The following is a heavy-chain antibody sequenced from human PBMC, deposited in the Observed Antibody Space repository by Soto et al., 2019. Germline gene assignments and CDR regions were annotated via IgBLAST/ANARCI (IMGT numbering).Heavy chain of an antibody. CDR3: ARGDTAMVFDY. J-gene: IGHJ4*02. CDR1: GYTFTGYY. V-gene: IGHV1-2*04. D-gene: IGHD5-18*01. CDR2: INPKSGCT. Sequence: ASVKVSCKASGYTFTGYYMHWVRQAPGQGLEWMGWINPKSGCTNYAQEFXXXXXXXXXXXXXXXXXXXXXXXXXXTAVYYCARGDTAMVFDYWGQGTLVAVSS.